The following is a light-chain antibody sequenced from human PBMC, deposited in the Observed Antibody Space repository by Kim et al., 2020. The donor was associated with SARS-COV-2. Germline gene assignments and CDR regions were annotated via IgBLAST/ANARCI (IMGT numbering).Light chain of an antibody. V-gene: IGLV2-14*03. J-gene: IGLJ2*01. Sequence: QSITTSCTGTSSDVGGYNYVAWYHQYPGKAPKLRIFDVSYRPSGISNRFSGSKSGNTASLTISGLQPEDEADYYCSSRTSSHTLVFGGGTQLTVL. CDR3: SSRTSSHTLV. CDR1: SSDVGGYNY. CDR2: DVS.